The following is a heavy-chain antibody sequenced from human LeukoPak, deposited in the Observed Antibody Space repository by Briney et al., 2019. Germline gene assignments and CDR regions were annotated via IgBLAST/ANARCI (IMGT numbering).Heavy chain of an antibody. J-gene: IGHJ4*02. D-gene: IGHD6-13*01. CDR2: IYSGGST. CDR3: ARGSAAAEDY. Sequence: ETLSLTCTVSGGSISSGGYYWSWVRQAPGKGLEWVSVIYSGGSTYYADSVKGRFTISRDNSKNTLYLQMNSLRAEDTAVYYCARGSAAAEDYWGQGTLVTVSS. V-gene: IGHV3-53*01. CDR1: GGSISSGGYY.